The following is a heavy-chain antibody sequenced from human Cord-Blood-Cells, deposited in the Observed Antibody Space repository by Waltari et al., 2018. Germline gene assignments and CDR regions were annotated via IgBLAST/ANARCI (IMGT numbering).Heavy chain of an antibody. V-gene: IGHV1-2*02. D-gene: IGHD1-20*01. J-gene: IGHJ3*02. CDR1: GYTFTGYY. CDR2: INPNSGGT. CDR3: ARARYNWSHDAFDI. Sequence: QVQLVQSGTEVKKPGASVKVSCKASGYTFTGYYMHWVRQAPGQGLEWMGWINPNSGGTNYAQKFRGSVTMTRDTSISTAYMELSRLRSDDTAVYYCARARYNWSHDAFDIWGQGTMVTVSS.